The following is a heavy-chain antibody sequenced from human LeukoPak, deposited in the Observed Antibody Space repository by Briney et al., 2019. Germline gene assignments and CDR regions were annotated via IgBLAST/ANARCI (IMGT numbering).Heavy chain of an antibody. V-gene: IGHV3-23*01. D-gene: IGHD1-26*01. CDR3: AKDLGWELPAEAY. Sequence: GGSLRPSCVASGFTFKNYVMNWVRQAPGKGLEWLATIYGSGVSISYADSVKGRFTIPRDNSNNTLYLQMNSLRAEDTAMYYCAKDLGWELPAEAYWGQGILVTVSS. CDR1: GFTFKNYV. J-gene: IGHJ4*02. CDR2: IYGSGVSI.